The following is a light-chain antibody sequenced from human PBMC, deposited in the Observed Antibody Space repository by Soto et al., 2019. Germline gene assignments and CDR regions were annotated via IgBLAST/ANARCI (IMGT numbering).Light chain of an antibody. CDR3: QQYNSYSS. Sequence: DIQMTQSPSTLSASVGDRVTITCRASQNINSWLAWYQQKPGKTPKLLIYKASTLESGVPSRFSGSGSGTEFTLTISSLQPDDFATYYCQQYNSYSSFGQGTKVEV. CDR2: KAS. CDR1: QNINSW. J-gene: IGKJ1*01. V-gene: IGKV1-5*03.